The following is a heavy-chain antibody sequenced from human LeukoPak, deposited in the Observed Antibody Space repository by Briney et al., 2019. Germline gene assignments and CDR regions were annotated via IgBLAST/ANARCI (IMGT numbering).Heavy chain of an antibody. CDR1: GFTFDDYA. D-gene: IGHD6-19*01. Sequence: PGGSLRLSCAASGFTFDDYAMHWVRQAPGKGLEWVSGISWNSGSIDYADSVKGRFTISRDNAKNSLYLQMNSLRAEDMGLYYCAKDKGAVAGYYMDVWGKGTTVTVSS. CDR3: AKDKGAVAGYYMDV. J-gene: IGHJ6*03. CDR2: ISWNSGSI. V-gene: IGHV3-9*03.